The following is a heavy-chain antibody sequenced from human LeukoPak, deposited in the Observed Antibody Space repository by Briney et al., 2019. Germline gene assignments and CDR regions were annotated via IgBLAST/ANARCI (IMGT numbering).Heavy chain of an antibody. V-gene: IGHV1-24*01. Sequence: ASVKVSCKVSGYTLTELSMHWVRQAPGKGREWMGGFDPEDGETIYAQKFQGRVTMTEDTSTDTAYMELSSLRSGDTAVYYCANLYSSAGADFDYWGQGTLVTVSS. CDR2: FDPEDGET. J-gene: IGHJ4*02. CDR3: ANLYSSAGADFDY. CDR1: GYTLTELS. D-gene: IGHD6-25*01.